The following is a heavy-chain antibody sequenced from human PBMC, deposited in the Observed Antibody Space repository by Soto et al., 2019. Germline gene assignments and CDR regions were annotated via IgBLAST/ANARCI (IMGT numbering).Heavy chain of an antibody. CDR3: ARGPTGGELETYYFDY. CDR1: GFTFSSYS. J-gene: IGHJ4*02. CDR2: ISSSSSYI. V-gene: IGHV3-21*01. Sequence: EVQLVESGGGLVKPGGSLRLSCAASGFTFSSYSMNWVRQAPGKGLEWVSSISSSSSYIYYADSVKGRFTISRDNAKNSLYLQMNSLRAEDTAVYYWARGPTGGELETYYFDYCGQGTLVTVSS. D-gene: IGHD1-26*01.